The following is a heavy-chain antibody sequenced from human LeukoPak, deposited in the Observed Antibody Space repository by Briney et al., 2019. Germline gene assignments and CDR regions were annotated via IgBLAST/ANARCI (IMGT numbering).Heavy chain of an antibody. Sequence: PSETLSLTCAVYGGSFSGYYWSWIRQPPGKGLEWIGEINHSGSTNYNPSLKSRVTISVDTSKNQFSLKLSSVTAADTAMYYCARLDPLNYYDSSGTAFDIWGQGTMVTVSS. J-gene: IGHJ3*02. CDR1: GGSFSGYY. CDR2: INHSGST. V-gene: IGHV4-34*01. D-gene: IGHD3-22*01. CDR3: ARLDPLNYYDSSGTAFDI.